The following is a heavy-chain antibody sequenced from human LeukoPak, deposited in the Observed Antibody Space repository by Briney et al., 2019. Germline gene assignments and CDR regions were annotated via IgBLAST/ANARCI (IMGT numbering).Heavy chain of an antibody. V-gene: IGHV4-61*02. Sequence: SETLSLTCTVSGGSISSGNYYWSWIRQPAGKGLEWIGRIYTSGSTNYNPSLKSRVTISVDTSKNQFSLELSSVTAADTAVYYCARDNARGGSFSDYLRYFRLWGQGTLVTVSS. CDR1: GGSISSGNYY. CDR3: ARDNARGGSFSDYLRYFRL. D-gene: IGHD5/OR15-5a*01. J-gene: IGHJ1*01. CDR2: IYTSGST.